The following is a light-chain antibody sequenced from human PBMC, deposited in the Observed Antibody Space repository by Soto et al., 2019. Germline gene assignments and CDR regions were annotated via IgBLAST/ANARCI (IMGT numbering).Light chain of an antibody. Sequence: QSALTQPRSVSGSPGQSVTISCTGTSSDVGGYNYVSWYQQHPGKAPKLMIYDVSKRPSGVPDRFSGSKSGNTASLTISGLQAEDEADYYCCSYAGSSYVVFGGGTSSPS. V-gene: IGLV2-11*01. CDR1: SSDVGGYNY. J-gene: IGLJ2*01. CDR3: CSYAGSSYVV. CDR2: DVS.